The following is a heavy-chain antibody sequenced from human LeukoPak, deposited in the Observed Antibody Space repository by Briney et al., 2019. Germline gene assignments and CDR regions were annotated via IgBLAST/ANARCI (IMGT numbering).Heavy chain of an antibody. CDR2: IYHSGST. J-gene: IGHJ5*02. D-gene: IGHD6-13*01. V-gene: IGHV4-30-2*01. CDR3: ARADGAAAGDWFDP. CDR1: GGSISSGGYS. Sequence: SQTLSLTCAVSGGSISSGGYSWSWIRQPPGKGLEWIGNIYHSGSTYYNPSLKSRVTISVDRSKNQFSLKLSSVTAADTAVYYCARADGAAAGDWFDPWGQGTLVTVSS.